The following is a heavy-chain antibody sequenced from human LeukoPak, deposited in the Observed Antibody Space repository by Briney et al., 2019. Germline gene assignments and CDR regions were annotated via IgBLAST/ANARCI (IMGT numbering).Heavy chain of an antibody. CDR3: AKSKTAVTTGYLDY. CDR1: GFTFSSYW. V-gene: IGHV3-43*01. J-gene: IGHJ4*02. Sequence: PGGSLRLSCAASGFTFSSYWMSWVRQAPGKGLEWVSLVSWDGGSTYYADSVKGRFTISRDNSKNSLYLQMNSLRTEDTALYYCAKSKTAVTTGYLDYWGQGTLVTVSS. D-gene: IGHD4-17*01. CDR2: VSWDGGST.